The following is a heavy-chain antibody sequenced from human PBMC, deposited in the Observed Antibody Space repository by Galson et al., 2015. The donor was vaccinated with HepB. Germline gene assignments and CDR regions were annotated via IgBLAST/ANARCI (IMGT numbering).Heavy chain of an antibody. CDR1: GYTFTGYY. D-gene: IGHD6-13*01. CDR3: ARVSAAAVGDFDY. J-gene: IGHJ4*02. Sequence: SVKVSCKASGYTFTGYYMHWVRQAPGQGLEWMGWINPNSGGTNYAQKFQGRVTMTRDTSISTAYMELSRLRSDDTAVYYCARVSAAAVGDFDYWGQGTLVTVSS. V-gene: IGHV1-2*02. CDR2: INPNSGGT.